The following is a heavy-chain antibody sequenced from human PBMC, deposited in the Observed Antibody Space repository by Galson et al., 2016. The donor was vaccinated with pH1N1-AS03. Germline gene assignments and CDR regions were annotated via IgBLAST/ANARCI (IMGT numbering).Heavy chain of an antibody. J-gene: IGHJ6*02. CDR3: AAYRPLRPGVLDV. V-gene: IGHV4-34*01. CDR1: GGSFGGYY. D-gene: IGHD3-16*02. Sequence: ETLSLTCAVYGGSFGGYYWNWIRQPPGKGLEWIGEINHSGSTNYNPSLKSRVTISVDTSKNQFSLKLSSVTAADTAVYYCAAYRPLRPGVLDVRGQGTTVTVSS. CDR2: INHSGST.